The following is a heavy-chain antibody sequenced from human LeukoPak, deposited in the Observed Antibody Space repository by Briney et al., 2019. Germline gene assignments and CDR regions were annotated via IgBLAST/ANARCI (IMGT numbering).Heavy chain of an antibody. CDR1: GYTFTSYY. J-gene: IGHJ4*02. D-gene: IGHD3-10*01. CDR3: ARGHLSGYFDY. V-gene: IGHV1-46*01. Sequence: GASVKVSCKASGYTFTSYYMHWVRQAPGQGLEWTGIINPSGGSTTYAQKFRGRVTMTRDISTSTVYTDLISLRSEDTAVYYCARGHLSGYFDYWGQGTLVTVSS. CDR2: INPSGGST.